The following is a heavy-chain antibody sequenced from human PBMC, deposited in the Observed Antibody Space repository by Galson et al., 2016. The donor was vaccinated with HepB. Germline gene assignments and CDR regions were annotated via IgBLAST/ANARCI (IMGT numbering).Heavy chain of an antibody. V-gene: IGHV4-34*01. D-gene: IGHD3-22*01. CDR3: ARVMASSVGTHYHYYYGLDG. J-gene: IGHJ6*04. CDR2: INYLGST. CDR1: GGSFSGYN. Sequence: ETLSLTCAVFGGSFSGYNWNWIRQPPGKGLEWIGEINYLGSTNYNPSLKSRVTISVDTSRNQFSLELKSATAADTAVYYCARVMASSVGTHYHYYYGLDGWGKGTTVTVS.